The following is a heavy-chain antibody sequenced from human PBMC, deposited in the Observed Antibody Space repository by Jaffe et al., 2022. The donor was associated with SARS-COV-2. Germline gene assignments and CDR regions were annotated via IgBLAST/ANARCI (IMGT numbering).Heavy chain of an antibody. CDR3: ARDRVGATNYYYYYMDV. Sequence: QVQLVQSGAEVKKPGSSVKVSCKASGGTFSSYAISWVRQAPGQGLEWMGGIIPIFGTANYAQKFQGRVTITADESTSTAYMELSSLRSEDTAVYYCARDRVGATNYYYYYMDVWGKGTTVTVSS. CDR1: GGTFSSYA. J-gene: IGHJ6*03. CDR2: IIPIFGTA. D-gene: IGHD1-26*01. V-gene: IGHV1-69*01.